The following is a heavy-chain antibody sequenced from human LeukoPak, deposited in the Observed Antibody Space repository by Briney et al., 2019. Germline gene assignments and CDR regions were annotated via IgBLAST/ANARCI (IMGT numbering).Heavy chain of an antibody. V-gene: IGHV3-48*03. D-gene: IGHD3-16*01. CDR2: ISSSGSTI. J-gene: IGHJ1*01. Sequence: GGSLRLPFEAPGLTSSGYEMNWVGRAPGRGWDGVSYISSSGSTIYYADSVKGRFTISRDNSKNTVSLQMNSLRGEDTAVYYCAKDDAWGRYKDWGQGTLVTVSS. CDR3: AKDDAWGRYKD. CDR1: GLTSSGYE.